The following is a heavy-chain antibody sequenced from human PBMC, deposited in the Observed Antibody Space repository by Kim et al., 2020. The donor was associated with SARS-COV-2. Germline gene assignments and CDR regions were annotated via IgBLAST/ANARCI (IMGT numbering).Heavy chain of an antibody. D-gene: IGHD2-2*01. V-gene: IGHV1-18*01. Sequence: ASVKVSCKASGYTFTSYGISWVRQAPGQGLEWMGWISAYNGNTNYAQKLQGRVTMTTDTSTSTAYMELRSLRSDDTAVYYCARIVPAAMSRYYYYMDVWGKGTTVTVSS. CDR3: ARIVPAAMSRYYYYMDV. CDR1: GYTFTSYG. CDR2: ISAYNGNT. J-gene: IGHJ6*03.